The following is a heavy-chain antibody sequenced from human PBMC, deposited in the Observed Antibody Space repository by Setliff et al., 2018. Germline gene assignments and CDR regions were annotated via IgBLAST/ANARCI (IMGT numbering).Heavy chain of an antibody. CDR3: AREYCSSTSCYGGYYYGMDV. V-gene: IGHV3-30*02. J-gene: IGHJ6*02. D-gene: IGHD2-2*01. CDR1: GFTFSSYW. CDR2: IRYDGSNK. Sequence: QPGGSLRLSCAASGFTFSSYWMSWVRQAPGKGLEWVAFIRYDGSNKYYADSVKGRFTISRDNSKNTLYLQMNSLRAEDTAVYYCAREYCSSTSCYGGYYYGMDVWGQGTTVTVSS.